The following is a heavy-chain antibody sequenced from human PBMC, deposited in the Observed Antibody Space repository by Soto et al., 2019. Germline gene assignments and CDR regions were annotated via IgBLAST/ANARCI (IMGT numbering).Heavy chain of an antibody. Sequence: LRLSCAASGFRFSTYDMSWVRQAPGKGLEWVSVMSGSGSGTYYADSVKGRFTISRDNSKNTLYLQMDSLRAEDAAVYYCVRQAKLTTVTASVGYYYGLDVWGQGTTVTVSS. CDR1: GFRFSTYD. D-gene: IGHD4-4*01. CDR3: VRQAKLTTVTASVGYYYGLDV. CDR2: MSGSGSGT. V-gene: IGHV3-23*01. J-gene: IGHJ6*02.